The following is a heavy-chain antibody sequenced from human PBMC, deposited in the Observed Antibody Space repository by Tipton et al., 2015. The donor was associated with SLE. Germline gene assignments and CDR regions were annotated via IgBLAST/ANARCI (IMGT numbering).Heavy chain of an antibody. CDR1: GGSISSGSYY. CDR2: ILYNGVT. CDR3: ARYTVGTMEDP. Sequence: GLVKPSETLSLNCAVSGGSISSGSYYWGWIRQPPGKGLEWIGSILYNGVTSYNPSLKSRITISLDTSKNQFSLKLTSMTAADTAVYYCARYTVGTMEDPWGQGILVTVSS. V-gene: IGHV4-39*07. D-gene: IGHD4-11*01. J-gene: IGHJ5*02.